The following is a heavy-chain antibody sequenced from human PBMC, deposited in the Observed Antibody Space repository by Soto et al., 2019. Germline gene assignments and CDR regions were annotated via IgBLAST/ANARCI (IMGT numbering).Heavy chain of an antibody. D-gene: IGHD3-10*01. J-gene: IGHJ4*01. Sequence: QVQLQQWGTGLLRPSETLSLTCAVYGGSFNTYCWSWVRQPPGKGLEWIGEIDHSGRTNYNPSLKSRVTISVDTSMNQFSLKLSSVTAADTAVYYCRITIFRRLIPSDYWGQGTLVTVSS. CDR3: RITIFRRLIPSDY. V-gene: IGHV4-34*01. CDR2: IDHSGRT. CDR1: GGSFNTYC.